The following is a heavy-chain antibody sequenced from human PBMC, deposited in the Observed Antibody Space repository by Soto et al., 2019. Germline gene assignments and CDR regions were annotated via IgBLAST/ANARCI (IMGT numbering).Heavy chain of an antibody. V-gene: IGHV3-48*01. CDR2: TSSSSSNI. J-gene: IGHJ6*03. D-gene: IGHD3-3*01. CDR3: ARDSTFGVMTLYYMDV. Sequence: PGGSLRLSCAASGFIFSSYSMNWVRQAPGKGLEWVSYTSSSSSNIYYADSVKGRFTISRDNGKNSVYLQVNRLRAEDTAVYYCARDSTFGVMTLYYMDVWGTGITVTVSS. CDR1: GFIFSSYS.